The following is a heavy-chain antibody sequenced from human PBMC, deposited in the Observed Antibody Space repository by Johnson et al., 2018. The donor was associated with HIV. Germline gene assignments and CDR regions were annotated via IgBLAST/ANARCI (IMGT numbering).Heavy chain of an antibody. Sequence: VQLVESGGGLVQPGGSLRLSCGGSPFTFSNYAMSWVRQAPVKGLDWVSVIYSGGSTYYADSVKGRFTISRDNSKNSLYLQMNSLRAEDTAVYYCASSHPAAAGIPRWAFDIWGQGTMVTVSS. V-gene: IGHV3-23*03. J-gene: IGHJ3*02. CDR1: PFTFSNYA. D-gene: IGHD6-13*01. CDR3: ASSHPAAAGIPRWAFDI. CDR2: IYSGGST.